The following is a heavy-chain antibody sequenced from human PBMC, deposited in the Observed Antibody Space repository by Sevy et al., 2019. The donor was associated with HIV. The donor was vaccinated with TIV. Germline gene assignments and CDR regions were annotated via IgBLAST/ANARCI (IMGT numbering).Heavy chain of an antibody. CDR1: GFTFSSYE. Sequence: GGSLRLSCAASGFTFSSYEMNWVRQAPGKGLEWVSYISSSGSTIYYADSVKGRFTISRDNAKNSLYLQMNSLRAEDTAVYYCASAGGSGSKGGSGSFDYWGLGTLVTVSS. CDR2: ISSSGSTI. D-gene: IGHD1-26*01. J-gene: IGHJ4*02. V-gene: IGHV3-48*03. CDR3: ASAGGSGSKGGSGSFDY.